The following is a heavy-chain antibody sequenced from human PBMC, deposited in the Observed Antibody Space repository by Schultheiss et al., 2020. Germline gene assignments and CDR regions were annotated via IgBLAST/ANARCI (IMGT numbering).Heavy chain of an antibody. Sequence: SETLSLTCTVSGGSISSSNWWSWVRQPPGKGLECIGEIYHSGNTKYNPSLKSRVTISVDTSRNQFSLKLSSVTAADTAVYYCARGGGAKGYWGQGTLVTVSS. J-gene: IGHJ4*02. D-gene: IGHD3-10*01. V-gene: IGHV4-4*02. CDR1: GGSISSSNW. CDR2: IYHSGNT. CDR3: ARGGGAKGY.